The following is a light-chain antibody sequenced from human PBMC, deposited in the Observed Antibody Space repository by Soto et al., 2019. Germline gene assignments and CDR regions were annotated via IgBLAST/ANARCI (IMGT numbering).Light chain of an antibody. CDR3: QQYYGTPRT. CDR2: WAS. J-gene: IGKJ1*01. Sequence: DIAMTPSPDSLAVSLGERATINCKSSQRVLYSPNNENYLAWYQQKPGQPPKLLVYWASTRESGVPDRFSGSGSGTDFTLTISSLQAEDVAVYYCQQYYGTPRTFGQGTKVDIK. CDR1: QRVLYSPNNENY. V-gene: IGKV4-1*01.